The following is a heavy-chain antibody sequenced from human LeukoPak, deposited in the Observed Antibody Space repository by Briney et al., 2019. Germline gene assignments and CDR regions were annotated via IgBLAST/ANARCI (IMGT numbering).Heavy chain of an antibody. Sequence: GGSLRLSCAASGLTFSSYSMNWVRQAPGKGLEWVSSISSSSSYIYYADSVKGRFTISRDNAKNSLYLQMNSLRAEDTAVYYCARGRGQLVLNYFDYWGQGTLVTVSS. J-gene: IGHJ4*02. V-gene: IGHV3-21*01. CDR3: ARGRGQLVLNYFDY. CDR1: GLTFSSYS. CDR2: ISSSSSYI. D-gene: IGHD6-13*01.